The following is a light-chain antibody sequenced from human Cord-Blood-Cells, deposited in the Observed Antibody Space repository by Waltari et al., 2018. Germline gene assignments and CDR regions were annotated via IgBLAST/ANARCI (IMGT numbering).Light chain of an antibody. Sequence: DIVMTQSPDSLAVSLCESATINCKSSQSFQYSSNNKNYLAWYQQKPGQPPKLLIYWASTRESGVPYRFSGSGSGTDFTLTISSLQAEDVAVYYCQQYYSTPWTFGQGTKVEIK. J-gene: IGKJ1*01. CDR2: WAS. CDR3: QQYYSTPWT. V-gene: IGKV4-1*01. CDR1: QSFQYSSNNKNY.